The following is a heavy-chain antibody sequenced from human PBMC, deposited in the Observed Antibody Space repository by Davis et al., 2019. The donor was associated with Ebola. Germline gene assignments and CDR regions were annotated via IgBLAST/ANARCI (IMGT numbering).Heavy chain of an antibody. CDR3: ARVVVVPAAIPSYYFDY. D-gene: IGHD2-2*02. CDR2: IYYSGST. J-gene: IGHJ4*02. CDR1: GGSFSGYY. V-gene: IGHV4-34*01. Sequence: PSETLSLTCAVYGGSFSGYYWGWIRQPPGKGLEWIGSIYYSGSTYYNPSLKSRVTISVDTSKNQFSLKLSSVTAADTAVYYCARVVVVPAAIPSYYFDYWGQGTLVTVAS.